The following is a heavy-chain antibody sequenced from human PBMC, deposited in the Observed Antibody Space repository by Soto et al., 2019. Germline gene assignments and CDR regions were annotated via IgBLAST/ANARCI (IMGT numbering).Heavy chain of an antibody. D-gene: IGHD2-15*01. CDR3: VKDLAASGWFDP. Sequence: DVQLLESGGGLAQPGESLTLSCAASGFMFSGYAMSWVRQAPGKGLEWVSAVSNSGTSTYYADSVKGRFTISRDNSKNTLYLQMSSLGAEDTALYYCVKDLAASGWFDPWGQGTLVIVSS. CDR2: VSNSGTST. CDR1: GFMFSGYA. J-gene: IGHJ5*02. V-gene: IGHV3-23*01.